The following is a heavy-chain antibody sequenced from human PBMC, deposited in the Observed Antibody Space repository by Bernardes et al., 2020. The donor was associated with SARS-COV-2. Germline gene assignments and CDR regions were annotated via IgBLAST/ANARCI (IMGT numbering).Heavy chain of an antibody. D-gene: IGHD2-2*01. Sequence: GCSLRLSCAASGFTFRSYSMNWVRQAPGKGLEWVSYISSSSSTIYYADSVKGRFTISRDNAKNSLYLQMNSLRAEDTAVYYCARGAVPNYYYYYMDVWGKGTTVTVSS. J-gene: IGHJ6*03. V-gene: IGHV3-48*04. CDR1: GFTFRSYS. CDR3: ARGAVPNYYYYYMDV. CDR2: ISSSSSTI.